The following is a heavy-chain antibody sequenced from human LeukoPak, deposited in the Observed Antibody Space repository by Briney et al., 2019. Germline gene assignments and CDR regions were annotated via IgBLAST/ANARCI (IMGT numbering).Heavy chain of an antibody. CDR2: IYYSGST. Sequence: SETLSLTCTVSGGSISSGGYYWSWIRQHPGKGLEWIGYIYYSGSTYYNPSLKSRVTISVDTSKNQFSLKLSSVTAADTAVYYCARGRILKRWLQGMYYFDYWGQGTLVTVSS. CDR1: GGSISSGGYY. D-gene: IGHD5-24*01. J-gene: IGHJ4*02. V-gene: IGHV4-61*08. CDR3: ARGRILKRWLQGMYYFDY.